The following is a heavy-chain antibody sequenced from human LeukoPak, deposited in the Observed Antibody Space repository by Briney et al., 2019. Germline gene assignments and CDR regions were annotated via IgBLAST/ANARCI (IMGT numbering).Heavy chain of an antibody. CDR2: IYYSGST. V-gene: IGHV4-59*01. CDR1: GGSISTYS. D-gene: IGHD6-19*01. J-gene: IGHJ5*02. Sequence: PSETLSLTCTVPGGSISTYSWTWIRQTPGKGLERIGHIYYSGSTNYNPSLKSRVTISIDTSKNQFSLKLSSVTAADTAVYYCARAHSSGWPHMFDPWGQGTLVTVPS. CDR3: ARAHSSGWPHMFDP.